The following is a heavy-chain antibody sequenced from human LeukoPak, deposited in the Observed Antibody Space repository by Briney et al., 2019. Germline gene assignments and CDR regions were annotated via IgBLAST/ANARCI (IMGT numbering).Heavy chain of an antibody. J-gene: IGHJ4*02. CDR2: INPSGGST. V-gene: IGHV1-46*01. CDR1: GYTFTGYY. CDR3: AREGALSGYYYDSSGYYLF. Sequence: GASVKVSCKASGYTFTGYYMHWVRQAPGQGLEWMGIINPSGGSTSYAQKFQGRVTTTRDTSTSTVYMELSSLRSEDTAVYYCAREGALSGYYYDSSGYYLFWGQGTLVTVSS. D-gene: IGHD3-22*01.